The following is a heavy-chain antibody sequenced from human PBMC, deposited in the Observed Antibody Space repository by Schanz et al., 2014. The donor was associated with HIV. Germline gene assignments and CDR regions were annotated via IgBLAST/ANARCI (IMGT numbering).Heavy chain of an antibody. V-gene: IGHV3-9*01. J-gene: IGHJ3*02. CDR3: AKDMGSGSYEAFDI. D-gene: IGHD1-26*01. CDR2: ITWNSGSK. Sequence: EVRLLESGGGLVQPGGSLRLSCAASGFTFDDYAMHWVRQAPGKGLEWVSGITWNSGSKGYADSVKGRFTISRDNAKNFLYLQMNSLRAEDTALYYCAKDMGSGSYEAFDIWGQGTMVTVSS. CDR1: GFTFDDYA.